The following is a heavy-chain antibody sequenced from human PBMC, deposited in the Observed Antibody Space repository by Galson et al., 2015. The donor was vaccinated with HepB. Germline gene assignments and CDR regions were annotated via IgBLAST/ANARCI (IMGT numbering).Heavy chain of an antibody. CDR1: GDSVSTNSAA. CDR2: TYYRSKWYN. D-gene: IGHD3-16*01. Sequence: CAISGDSVSTNSAAWNWIRQSPSRGLEWLGRTYYRSKWYNDYAVSVKSRITINPDTSKNQFPLQLNSVTPEDTALYYCARGRVSAFDIWGQGTMVTVSS. J-gene: IGHJ3*02. V-gene: IGHV6-1*01. CDR3: ARGRVSAFDI.